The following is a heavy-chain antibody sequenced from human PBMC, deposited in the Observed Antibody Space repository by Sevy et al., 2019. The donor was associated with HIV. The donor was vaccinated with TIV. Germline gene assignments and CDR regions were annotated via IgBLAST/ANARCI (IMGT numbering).Heavy chain of an antibody. CDR2: IYRGGST. J-gene: IGHJ5*02. Sequence: SETLSLTCAVSGGSISSSNWWSWVRQPPGKGLEWIGEIYRGGSTNYNPSLKSRVTISVDKSKNQFSLKLSSVTAADTAVYYCARVGGGYCSSTSCYLGPWFDPWGQGTLVTVSS. CDR3: ARVGGGYCSSTSCYLGPWFDP. CDR1: GGSISSSNW. V-gene: IGHV4-4*02. D-gene: IGHD2-2*01.